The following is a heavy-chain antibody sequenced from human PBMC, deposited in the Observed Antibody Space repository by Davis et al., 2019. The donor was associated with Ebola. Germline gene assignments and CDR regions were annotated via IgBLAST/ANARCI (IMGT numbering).Heavy chain of an antibody. CDR1: GGSISSGGYS. CDR3: ARRSSSAWYFDY. CDR2: IYHSGST. D-gene: IGHD6-19*01. J-gene: IGHJ4*02. V-gene: IGHV4-30-2*01. Sequence: PSETLSLTCAVSGGSISSGGYSWSWIRQPPGKGLEWIGYIYHSGSTYYNPSLKSRVTISVDRSKNQFSLRLSSVTAADTAVYYCARRSSSAWYFDYWGQGILVTVSS.